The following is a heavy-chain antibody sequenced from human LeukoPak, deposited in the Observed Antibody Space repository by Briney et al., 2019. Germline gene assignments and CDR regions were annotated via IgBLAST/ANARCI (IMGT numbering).Heavy chain of an antibody. J-gene: IGHJ5*02. Sequence: SETLSLTCTVSGGSISSSSYYWGWIRQPPGKGLEWIGSIYYSGSTYYNPSLKSRVTISVDTSKNQFSLKLSSVTAADTAVYYCVRLMSSGWYLDWFDPWGQGTLVTVSS. V-gene: IGHV4-39*01. CDR1: GGSISSSSYY. CDR3: VRLMSSGWYLDWFDP. CDR2: IYYSGST. D-gene: IGHD6-19*01.